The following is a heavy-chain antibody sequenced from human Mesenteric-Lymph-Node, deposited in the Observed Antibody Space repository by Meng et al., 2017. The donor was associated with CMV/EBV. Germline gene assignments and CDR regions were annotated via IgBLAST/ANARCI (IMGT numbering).Heavy chain of an antibody. J-gene: IGHJ6*02. CDR2: IKRDGSEK. CDR3: ARAVVVPATNSDYYYGMDV. CDR1: GFTFSDYF. Sequence: GGSLRLSCAASGFTFSDYFMSWVRQAPGKGLEWVANIKRDGSEKYYVDSVKGRFTISRDNAKNSLFLQMNSLRAEDTAVYYCARAVVVPATNSDYYYGMDVWGQGTTVTVSS. V-gene: IGHV3-7*01. D-gene: IGHD2-2*01.